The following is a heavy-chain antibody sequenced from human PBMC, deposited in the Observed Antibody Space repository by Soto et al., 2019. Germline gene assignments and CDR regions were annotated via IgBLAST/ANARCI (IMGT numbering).Heavy chain of an antibody. CDR1: GGSVSSGSYY. CDR2: IYYSGST. CDR3: AAPYYDSSGYYYVDY. Sequence: QVQLQESGPGLVKPSETLSLTCTVSGGSVSSGSYYWSWIRQPPGKGLELIGYIYYSGSTNYNPSLKSRVTKSVDTSKNQFSLKLSSVTAADTAVYYYAAPYYDSSGYYYVDYWGQGTLVTVSS. D-gene: IGHD3-22*01. V-gene: IGHV4-61*01. J-gene: IGHJ4*02.